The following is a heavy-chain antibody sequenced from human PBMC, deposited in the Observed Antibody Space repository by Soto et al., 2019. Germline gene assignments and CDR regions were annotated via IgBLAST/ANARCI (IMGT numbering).Heavy chain of an antibody. CDR3: ARGFWYSYPPGADY. V-gene: IGHV4-30-4*01. J-gene: IGHJ4*02. Sequence: QVQLQESGPGLVKPSQTLSLTCTVSGGSISSGDYYWSWIRQPPGKGLEWIGYIYYSGSTYYNPSLKSRVTXXVXTXXNQFSLKLSSVTAADTAVYYCARGFWYSYPPGADYWGQGTLVTVSS. CDR2: IYYSGST. D-gene: IGHD5-18*01. CDR1: GGSISSGDYY.